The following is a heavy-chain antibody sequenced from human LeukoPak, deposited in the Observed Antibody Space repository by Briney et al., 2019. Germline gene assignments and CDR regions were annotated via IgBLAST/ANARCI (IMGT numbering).Heavy chain of an antibody. D-gene: IGHD5-18*01. CDR1: GGSISSSY. CDR2: IYTSGST. J-gene: IGHJ4*02. Sequence: ASETLSLTRTVSGGSISSSYWSWIRQPAGKGLEWIGRIYTSGSTNYNPSLKSRVTMSVDTSKNQFSLKLSSVTAADTAVYYCARAGPRYSSGTDYWGQGTLVTVSS. V-gene: IGHV4-4*07. CDR3: ARAGPRYSSGTDY.